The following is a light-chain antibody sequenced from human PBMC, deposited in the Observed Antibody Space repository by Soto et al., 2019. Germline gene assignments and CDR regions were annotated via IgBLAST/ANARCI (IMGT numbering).Light chain of an antibody. CDR1: QTISSW. V-gene: IGKV1-5*01. Sequence: DIPMTQSPSTLSGSVGDIVTITCRASQTISSWLAWYQQKPGKAPKVLIYDASTLESGVPSGFSGSGSGTECTLTISSLQPDDFATYYCQQYNSYPYTFGQGTRLEIK. CDR3: QQYNSYPYT. J-gene: IGKJ5*01. CDR2: DAS.